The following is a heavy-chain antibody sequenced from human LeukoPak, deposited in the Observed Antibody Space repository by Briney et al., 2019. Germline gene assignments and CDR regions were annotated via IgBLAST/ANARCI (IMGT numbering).Heavy chain of an antibody. CDR2: IIPILGIA. J-gene: IGHJ6*02. CDR3: ARETYSLSKAPKSQYSRGYYGMDV. D-gene: IGHD3-22*01. CDR1: GGTFSSYA. Sequence: ASVKVSCKASGGTFSSYAISWVRQAPGQGLEWMGRIIPILGIANYAQKFQGRVTITADESTSTAHMKLSSLRSEDTAVYYCARETYSLSKAPKSQYSRGYYGMDVWGQGTTVTVSS. V-gene: IGHV1-69*04.